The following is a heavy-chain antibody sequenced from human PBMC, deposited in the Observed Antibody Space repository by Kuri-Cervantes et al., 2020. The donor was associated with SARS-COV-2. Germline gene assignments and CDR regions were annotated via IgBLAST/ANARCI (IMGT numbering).Heavy chain of an antibody. J-gene: IGHJ6*02. CDR3: ARIPYSYGSPFDYYGMDV. CDR2: IWYDGSNK. D-gene: IGHD5-18*01. Sequence: GESLKISCAASGFTFSSYGMHWVRQAPGKGLEWVAVIWYDGSNKYYADSVKGRFTIPRDNSKNTLYLQMNSLRAEDTAVYYCARIPYSYGSPFDYYGMDVWGQGTTVTVYS. CDR1: GFTFSSYG. V-gene: IGHV3-33*01.